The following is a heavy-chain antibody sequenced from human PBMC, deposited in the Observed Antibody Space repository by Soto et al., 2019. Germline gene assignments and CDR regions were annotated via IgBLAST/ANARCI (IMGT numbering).Heavy chain of an antibody. V-gene: IGHV1-3*04. Sequence: QVQLVQSGAEVRKPGASVKLSCKTSGYTFLNYAIHWVLQAPGQGLEWMGWVNTSNGYTRYSENFQATLYHTRDTSENTAYMELTSLRSEDTGVYYCARRLSAFDVWGQGTVVTVSS. CDR1: GYTFLNYA. CDR3: ARRLSAFDV. J-gene: IGHJ3*01. CDR2: VNTSNGYT.